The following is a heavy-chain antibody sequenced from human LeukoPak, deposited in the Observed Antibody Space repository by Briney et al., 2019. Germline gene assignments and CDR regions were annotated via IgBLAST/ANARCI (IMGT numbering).Heavy chain of an antibody. J-gene: IGHJ5*02. CDR3: ARGDDILTGWFDP. CDR1: GGSFSDYN. V-gene: IGHV4-34*01. CDR2: IGHNASA. Sequence: SETLSLTCAVYGGSFSDYNWTWIRQPPGKGLEWIGEIGHNASANYNPSLKSRVTISVDTSKNQFSLKLSSVTAADTAVYYCARGDDILTGWFDPWGQGTLVTVSS. D-gene: IGHD3-9*01.